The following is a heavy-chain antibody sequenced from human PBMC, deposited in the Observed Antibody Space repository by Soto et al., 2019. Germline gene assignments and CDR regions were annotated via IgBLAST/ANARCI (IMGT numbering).Heavy chain of an antibody. J-gene: IGHJ4*02. CDR2: INHSGST. D-gene: IGHD3-16*02. CDR1: GGSFSGYY. CDR3: ASGIMITFGGVIAQFDY. Sequence: SETLSLTCAVYGGSFSGYYWSWIRQPPGKGLEWIGEINHSGSTNYNPSLKSRVTISVDTSKNQFSLKLSSVTAADTAVYYCASGIMITFGGVIAQFDYWGQGTLVTVSS. V-gene: IGHV4-34*01.